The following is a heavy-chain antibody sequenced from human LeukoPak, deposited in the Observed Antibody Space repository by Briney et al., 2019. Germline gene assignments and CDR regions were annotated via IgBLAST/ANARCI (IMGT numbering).Heavy chain of an antibody. Sequence: PSETLSLTCTVSGGSISSYYWSWIRQPPGEGLEWIGYIYYSGSTNYNPSLKSRVTISVDTSKNQFSLKLSSVTAADTAVYYCASNGGKRDYWGQGTLVTVSS. CDR1: GGSISSYY. V-gene: IGHV4-59*01. CDR3: ASNGGKRDY. CDR2: IYYSGST. J-gene: IGHJ4*02. D-gene: IGHD4-23*01.